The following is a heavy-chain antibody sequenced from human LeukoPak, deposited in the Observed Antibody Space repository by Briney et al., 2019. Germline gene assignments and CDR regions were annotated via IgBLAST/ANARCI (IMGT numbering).Heavy chain of an antibody. V-gene: IGHV1-46*01. CDR3: ARDQEGFDY. J-gene: IGHJ4*02. CDR1: GYTFTSNY. Sequence: ASVTVSCKVSGYTFTSNYIHRVRQAPGQGLEWMGMIYPRDGSTSYAQKFQGRVTVTRDTSTSTVHMELSGLRSEDTAVYYCARDQEGFDYWGQGTLVTVSS. CDR2: IYPRDGST.